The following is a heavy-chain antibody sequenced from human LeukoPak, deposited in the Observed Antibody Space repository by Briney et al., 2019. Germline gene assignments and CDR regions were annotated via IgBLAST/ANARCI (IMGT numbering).Heavy chain of an antibody. Sequence: GGSLRLSCAASGFTFSSYGMHWVRQAPGKGLEWVAVIWYDGSNKYYADSVKGRFTISRDNSKNTLYLQMNSLRAEDTAVYYCARDMEDYDSSGYSDYWGQGTLVTVSS. CDR3: ARDMEDYDSSGYSDY. CDR2: IWYDGSNK. J-gene: IGHJ4*02. CDR1: GFTFSSYG. D-gene: IGHD3-22*01. V-gene: IGHV3-33*01.